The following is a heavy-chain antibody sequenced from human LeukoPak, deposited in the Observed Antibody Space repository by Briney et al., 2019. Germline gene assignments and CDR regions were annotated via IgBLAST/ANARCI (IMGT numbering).Heavy chain of an antibody. D-gene: IGHD3-10*01. J-gene: IGHJ4*02. CDR3: ASNYYGSGSLDY. Sequence: KTSETLSLTCTVSGGSISSYYWSWIRQPPGKGLEWTGYIYYSGSTNYNPSLKSRVTISVDTSKNQFSLKLSSVTAADTAVYYCASNYYGSGSLDYWGQGNLVTVSS. CDR2: IYYSGST. V-gene: IGHV4-59*08. CDR1: GGSISSYY.